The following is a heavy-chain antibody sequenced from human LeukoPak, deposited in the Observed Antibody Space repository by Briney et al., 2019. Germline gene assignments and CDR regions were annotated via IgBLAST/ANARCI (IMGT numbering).Heavy chain of an antibody. CDR1: GGSISSGSYY. CDR2: IYYSGST. D-gene: IGHD3-10*01. CDR3: ARDPPGSGSYYDY. Sequence: PSETLSLTCTVSGGSISSGSYYWGWIRQPPGKGLEWIGSIYYSGSTNYNPSLKSRVTISVDTSKNQFSLKLSSVTAADTAVYYCARDPPGSGSYYDYWGQGTLVTVSS. V-gene: IGHV4-39*07. J-gene: IGHJ4*02.